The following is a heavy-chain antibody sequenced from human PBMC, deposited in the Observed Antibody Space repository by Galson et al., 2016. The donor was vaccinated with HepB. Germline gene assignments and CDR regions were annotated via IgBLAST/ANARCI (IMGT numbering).Heavy chain of an antibody. J-gene: IGHJ2*01. CDR1: GFSLSSHW. V-gene: IGHV3-21*01. Sequence: LRLSCAGSGFSLSSHWMHWVRQGPGKGLEWVSSITSSSNYIYYADSVRGRFTISRDNAKNSLHLQMNSLRAKDTAVYYCTRAYVGKARRGTYWYFDLWGRGTLVTVSS. CDR3: TRAYVGKARRGTYWYFDL. CDR2: ITSSSNYI. D-gene: IGHD4-23*01.